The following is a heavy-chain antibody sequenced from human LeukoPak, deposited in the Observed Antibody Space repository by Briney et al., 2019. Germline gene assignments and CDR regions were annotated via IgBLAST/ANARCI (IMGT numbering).Heavy chain of an antibody. CDR1: GYTFTSYD. V-gene: IGHV1-8*01. D-gene: IGHD1-7*01. Sequence: ASVKVSCKASGYTFTSYDINWVRQATGQGLEWMGWMNPNSGNTGYAQKFQGRVTMTRNTSISTAYMELSSLRSEDTAVYYCARAPSITGATPPGYWGQGTLVTVSS. CDR2: MNPNSGNT. CDR3: ARAPSITGATPPGY. J-gene: IGHJ4*02.